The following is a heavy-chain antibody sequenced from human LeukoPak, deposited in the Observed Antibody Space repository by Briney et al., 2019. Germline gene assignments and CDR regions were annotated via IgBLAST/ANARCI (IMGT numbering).Heavy chain of an antibody. CDR1: GVSISSYY. J-gene: IGHJ4*02. CDR2: IYYSGST. V-gene: IGHV4-59*01. CDR3: ARDLFPDY. Sequence: HPSETLSLTCTVSGVSISSYYWSWIRQPPGKGLEWIGYIYYSGSTTYNPSLKSRVTISIDRSKNQFSLKLNSVTAADTAVYYCARDLFPDYWGQGTLVTVSS. D-gene: IGHD2-21*01.